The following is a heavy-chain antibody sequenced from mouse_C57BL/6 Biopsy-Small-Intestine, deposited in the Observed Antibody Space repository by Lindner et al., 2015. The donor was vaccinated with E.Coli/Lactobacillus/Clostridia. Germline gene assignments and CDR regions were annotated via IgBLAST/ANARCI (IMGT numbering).Heavy chain of an antibody. J-gene: IGHJ2*01. D-gene: IGHD2-3*01. Sequence: SVKVSCKASGYTFTDYGISWVRQAPGQGLEWMGWISTYHGHTNYAQKFQGRATMTTDTSTTTAYMELRTLTFDDTAVYYCARARRDGYNLGYFDYWGQGTLVTVAS. V-gene: IGHV1-79*01. CDR2: ISTYHGHT. CDR1: GYTFTDYG. CDR3: ARARRDGYNLGYFDY.